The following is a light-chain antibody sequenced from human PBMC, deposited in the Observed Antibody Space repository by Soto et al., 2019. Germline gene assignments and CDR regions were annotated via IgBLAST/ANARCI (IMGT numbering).Light chain of an antibody. J-gene: IGKJ4*01. CDR1: QSVSSN. V-gene: IGKV3-15*01. CDR2: ATS. Sequence: EIVITQAPVTLSVSPGERATLSCRASQSVSSNVAWYRQKPGQDHRLLIYATSTRATGIPARFSGIGSGTEFTLTISSLQSEDFAVYFCQKYDKWPLTFGGGTKVDIK. CDR3: QKYDKWPLT.